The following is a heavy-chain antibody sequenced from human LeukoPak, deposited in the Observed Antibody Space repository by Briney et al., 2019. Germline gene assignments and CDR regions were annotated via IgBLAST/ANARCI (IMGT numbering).Heavy chain of an antibody. V-gene: IGHV3-66*04. D-gene: IGHD6-13*01. CDR2: IYSGGST. Sequence: GSLRLSCAASGFTVSSNYMSWVRQAPGKGLEWVSVIYSGGSTYYADSVKGRFTISRDNSKNTLYLQMNSLRAEDTAVYYCSRHTSSWHAMDVWGQGTTVTVSS. CDR3: SRHTSSWHAMDV. J-gene: IGHJ6*02. CDR1: GFTVSSNY.